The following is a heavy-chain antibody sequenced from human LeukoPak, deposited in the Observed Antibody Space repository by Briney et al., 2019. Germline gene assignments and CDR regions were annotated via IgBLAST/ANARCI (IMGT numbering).Heavy chain of an antibody. V-gene: IGHV3-73*01. D-gene: IGHD6-13*01. CDR1: GFTFSGSA. CDR3: TALGIAAAGMDY. CDR2: IRSKANSYAT. Sequence: GGSLRLSCAASGFTFSGSAIHWVRQASGKGLEWLGRIRSKANSYATAYGASVEGRFTISRDDSKNTAYLQMNSLMTADTAVYFCTALGIAAAGMDYWGQGTLVTVSS. J-gene: IGHJ4*02.